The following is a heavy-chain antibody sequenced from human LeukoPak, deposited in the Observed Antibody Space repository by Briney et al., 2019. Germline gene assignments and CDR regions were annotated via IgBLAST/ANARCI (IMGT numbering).Heavy chain of an antibody. CDR3: ARVGGLRYFDWRRGYFDY. CDR2: INHSGST. Sequence: PSETLSLTCAVYGGSFSGYYWSWIRQPPGKGLEWIGEINHSGSTNYNPSLKSRVTISVDTSKNQFSLKLSSVTAADTAVYYCARVGGLRYFDWRRGYFDYWGQGTLVTVSS. V-gene: IGHV4-34*01. J-gene: IGHJ4*02. CDR1: GGSFSGYY. D-gene: IGHD3-9*01.